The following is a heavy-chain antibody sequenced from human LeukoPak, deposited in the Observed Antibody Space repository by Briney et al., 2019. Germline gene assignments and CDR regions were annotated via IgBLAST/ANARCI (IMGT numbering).Heavy chain of an antibody. CDR2: INPDGSTT. CDR3: ARVSVGRYYFDN. CDR1: GFTFSSYW. J-gene: IGHJ4*02. D-gene: IGHD3-3*02. V-gene: IGHV3-74*01. Sequence: PPGGSLRLSCAASGFTFSSYWMHWVRQAPGKGLVWVSRINPDGSTTSYADSVKGRFTISRDSAKNTLYLQMNSLRAEDTAVYYCARVSVGRYYFDNWGQGTPVTVS.